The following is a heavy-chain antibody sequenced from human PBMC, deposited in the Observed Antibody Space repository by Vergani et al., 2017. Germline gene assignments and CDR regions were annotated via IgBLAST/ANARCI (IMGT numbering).Heavy chain of an antibody. V-gene: IGHV3-23*01. CDR1: GFTFKHYA. CDR2: ISGSGGST. CDR3: ANANPRNSGYDYLYYYHAMDV. D-gene: IGHD5-12*01. Sequence: EVQLLESGGDLVQPGGSLRLPCAASGFTFKHYAMNWVRQAPGKGLEWVSVISGSGGSTYYAGSVKGRFTIFRDSSKNTLYLQMNSLSAGDTAVYYCANANPRNSGYDYLYYYHAMDVWGQGTTVTVSS. J-gene: IGHJ6*02.